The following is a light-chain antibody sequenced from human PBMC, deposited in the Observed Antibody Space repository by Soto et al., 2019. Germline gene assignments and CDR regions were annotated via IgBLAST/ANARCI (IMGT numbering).Light chain of an antibody. CDR3: AAWDDSLNGVI. V-gene: IGLV1-44*01. J-gene: IGLJ2*01. CDR2: STN. CDR1: SSNIGSNT. Sequence: QSVLTQSPSASGTPGQRVTISCSGSSSNIGSNTVNWYQQLPGTAPKLLIYSTNQWPSGVPDRFSGSKSGTSASLAISGLQSEDEADYYCAAWDDSLNGVIFGGGTKVTVL.